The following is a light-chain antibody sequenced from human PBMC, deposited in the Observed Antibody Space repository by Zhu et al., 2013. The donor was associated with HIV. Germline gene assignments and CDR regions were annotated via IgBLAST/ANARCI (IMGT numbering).Light chain of an antibody. J-gene: IGLJ1*01. CDR3: SSYTTSSLYV. CDR1: SSDVGGYNY. V-gene: IGLV2-14*01. Sequence: QSALTQPASVSGSPGQSITISCTGTSSDVGGYNYVSWYQQHPGKAPKLIIYEVSNRPSGVSNHFSGSKSGNTASLTISGLQAEDEADYYCSSYTTSSLYVFGTGTKVTVL. CDR2: EVS.